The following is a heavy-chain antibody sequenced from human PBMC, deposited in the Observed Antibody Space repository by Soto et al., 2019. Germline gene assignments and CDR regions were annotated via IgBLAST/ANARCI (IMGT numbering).Heavy chain of an antibody. CDR3: ARGSSVVVTARWFDP. V-gene: IGHV1-69*06. D-gene: IGHD2-21*02. CDR2: IIPIFGTA. CDR1: GGTFSSYA. J-gene: IGHJ5*02. Sequence: GASVKVSCKASGGTFSSYAISWVRQAPGQGLEWMGGIIPIFGTANYAQKFQGRVTITADKSTSTAYMELSSLRSEDTAVYYCARGSSVVVTARWFDPWGQGTLVTVSS.